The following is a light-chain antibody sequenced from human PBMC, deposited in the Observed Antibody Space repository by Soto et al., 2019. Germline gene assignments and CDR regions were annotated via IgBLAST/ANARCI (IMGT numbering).Light chain of an antibody. CDR1: QRIGTN. Sequence: DIQMPQSPSSLSASIVDRVTLTCRASQRIGTNLNWYQQRPGKAPKLLIYAVSSLQSGVSSRFSGSGSGTDFTLSINSLQREDFATYYCQQTYRAPPLLGQGTKVDIK. CDR2: AVS. CDR3: QQTYRAPPL. J-gene: IGKJ1*01. V-gene: IGKV1-39*01.